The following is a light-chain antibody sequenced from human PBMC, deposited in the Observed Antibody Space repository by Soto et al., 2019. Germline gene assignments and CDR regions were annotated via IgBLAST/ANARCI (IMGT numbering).Light chain of an antibody. J-gene: IGLJ2*01. V-gene: IGLV3-21*04. Sequence: SYELTQPPSLSVAPGKTAMISCEGDNIGDKSVHWYQQKPGQAPVLVIYSDSDRPSGIPERVSSSNSGNLATLTISRVEAGDEADYYCQVWDSRTDHVIFGGGTKLTVL. CDR3: QVWDSRTDHVI. CDR1: NIGDKS. CDR2: SDS.